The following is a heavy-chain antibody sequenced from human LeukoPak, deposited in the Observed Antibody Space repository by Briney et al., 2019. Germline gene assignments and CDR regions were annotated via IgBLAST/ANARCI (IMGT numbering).Heavy chain of an antibody. V-gene: IGHV3-74*01. Sequence: GGSLRLSCAASGFTFSSYWMHWVRQAPGKGLVWVSRIDTDGSRTSYADSVKGRFTISRDNSKNTLSLQMNSLRGDDTAVYYCARSYDSSGYYSFDCWGQGTLVTVSS. CDR1: GFTFSSYW. D-gene: IGHD3-22*01. J-gene: IGHJ4*02. CDR3: ARSYDSSGYYSFDC. CDR2: IDTDGSRT.